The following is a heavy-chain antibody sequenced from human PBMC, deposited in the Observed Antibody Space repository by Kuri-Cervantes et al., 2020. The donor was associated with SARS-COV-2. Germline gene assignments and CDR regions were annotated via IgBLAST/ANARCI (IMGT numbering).Heavy chain of an antibody. CDR2: IYYSGST. J-gene: IGHJ3*02. V-gene: IGHV4-39*01. D-gene: IGHD4-17*01. Sequence: SETLSLTCTVSGGSISSSSYYWGWIRQPPGRGLEWIGSIYYSGSTYYNPSLKSRVTISVDTSKNQFSLKLSSVTAADTAVYYCARVRDDYGDQGDAFDIWGQGTMVTVAS. CDR1: GGSISSSSYY. CDR3: ARVRDDYGDQGDAFDI.